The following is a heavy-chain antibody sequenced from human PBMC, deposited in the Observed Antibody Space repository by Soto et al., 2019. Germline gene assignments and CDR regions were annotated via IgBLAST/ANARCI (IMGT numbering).Heavy chain of an antibody. V-gene: IGHV5-10-1*01. Sequence: GESLKVSCKGSGYSFTSYWISWVRQMPGKGLEWMGRIDPSDSYTNYSPSCQGHVTISADKSISTAYRQWSSLKASDTAMYYCARHGYDFWSWYYYYYYYYVMDVWGQVTTVTVS. D-gene: IGHD3-3*01. CDR3: ARHGYDFWSWYYYYYYYYVMDV. CDR1: GYSFTSYW. CDR2: IDPSDSYT. J-gene: IGHJ6*02.